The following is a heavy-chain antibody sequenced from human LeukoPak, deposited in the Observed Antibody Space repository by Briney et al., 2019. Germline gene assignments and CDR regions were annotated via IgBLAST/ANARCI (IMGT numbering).Heavy chain of an antibody. J-gene: IGHJ5*02. D-gene: IGHD3-22*01. CDR3: ARALVHYDSSGYDWFDP. V-gene: IGHV1-69*05. Sequence: SVKVSCKASGGTFSSYAISWVRQAPGQGLEWMGGIIPIFGTANYAQKFQGRVTITTDESTGTAYMELSSLRSEDTAVYYCARALVHYDSSGYDWFDPWGQGTLVTVSS. CDR1: GGTFSSYA. CDR2: IIPIFGTA.